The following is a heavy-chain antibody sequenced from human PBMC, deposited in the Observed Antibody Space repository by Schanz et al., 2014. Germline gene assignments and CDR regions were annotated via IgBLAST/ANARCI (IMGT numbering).Heavy chain of an antibody. CDR3: ARDPLPAPFPGSIYNWFDP. CDR1: GFTFSDYY. CDR2: ISHNSHYT. V-gene: IGHV3-11*06. Sequence: QVQLVESGGGLVKPGGSLRLSCAASGFTFSDYYMSWIRQAPGKGLEWVSYISHNSHYTNYADSVKGRFTISRDTAENSVYLQMNSLRAEDTAVYYCARDPLPAPFPGSIYNWFDPWGQGTLVTVSS. J-gene: IGHJ5*02. D-gene: IGHD3-10*01.